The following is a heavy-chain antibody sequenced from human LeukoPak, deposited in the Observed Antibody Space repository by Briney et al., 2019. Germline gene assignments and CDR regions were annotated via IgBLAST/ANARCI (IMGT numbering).Heavy chain of an antibody. CDR3: ASDPIYGDYVDC. V-gene: IGHV3-11*01. CDR1: GITFSDYY. D-gene: IGHD4-17*01. CDR2: ISSSGSTI. Sequence: GGSLRLSCAASGITFSDYYMSWIRQAPGKGLEWVSYISSSGSTIYYADSVKGRFTISRDNAKNSLYLLMNSLRAEDTAVYYCASDPIYGDYVDCWGQGTLVTVSS. J-gene: IGHJ4*02.